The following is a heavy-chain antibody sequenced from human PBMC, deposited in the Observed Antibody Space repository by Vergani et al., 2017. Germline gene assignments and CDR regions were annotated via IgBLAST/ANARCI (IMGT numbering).Heavy chain of an antibody. CDR1: GYTLTELS. V-gene: IGHV1-24*01. Sequence: QVQLVQSGAEVKKPGASVKVSCKVSGYTLTELSMHWVRQAPGKGLEWMGGFDPEDGETIYAQKFQGRVTMTRNTSISTAYMELSSLRSEDTAVYYCARHLRSIAAAPEHYYYYGMDVWGQGTTVTVSS. CDR2: FDPEDGET. CDR3: ARHLRSIAAAPEHYYYYGMDV. J-gene: IGHJ6*02. D-gene: IGHD6-13*01.